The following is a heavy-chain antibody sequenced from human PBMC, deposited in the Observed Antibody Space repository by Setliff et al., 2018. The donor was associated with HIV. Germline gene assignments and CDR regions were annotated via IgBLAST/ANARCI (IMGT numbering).Heavy chain of an antibody. CDR1: GGSIRTGAYY. CDR2: IYYDGRT. CDR3: ARHSGSGYYLIDP. J-gene: IGHJ5*02. V-gene: IGHV4-39*01. D-gene: IGHD3-22*01. Sequence: SETLSLTCTVSGGSIRTGAYYWGWFRQPPGKGLEWIGSIYYDGRTFYKPSLKSRLTISVDTSKNQFSLRLSSVTAADTAVYYCARHSGSGYYLIDPWGQGTLVTVSS.